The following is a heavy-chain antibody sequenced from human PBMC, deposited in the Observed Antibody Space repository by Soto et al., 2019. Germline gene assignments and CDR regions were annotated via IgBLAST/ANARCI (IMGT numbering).Heavy chain of an antibody. J-gene: IGHJ4*02. D-gene: IGHD2-8*01. CDR2: VYYRGRS. V-gene: IGHV4-39*01. CDR3: VSQRTSVLTQAYFDY. Sequence: SEPLSLTCTVSGGSVINSNYYWGWIRQSPGKGLEWIGSVYYRGRSYSKSSVKSRVTISVDTSKNQFSLNLNSVAASDTAVYFCVSQRTSVLTQAYFDYWGPGDLVTVSS. CDR1: GGSVINSNYY.